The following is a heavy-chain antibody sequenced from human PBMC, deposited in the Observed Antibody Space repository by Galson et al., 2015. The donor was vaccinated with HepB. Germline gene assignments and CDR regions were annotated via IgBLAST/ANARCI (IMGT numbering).Heavy chain of an antibody. J-gene: IGHJ5*02. Sequence: SVKVSCKASGYTFTGFAIHWVRQAPAQNLEWMGWINAGNGNTKYSQRFQGRLTITSDTSATTAYMELSRLESEDTAVYYCVRNRADSSTPVWFVPWGQGTPVTVSS. V-gene: IGHV1-3*01. CDR3: VRNRADSSTPVWFVP. D-gene: IGHD2-21*01. CDR2: INAGNGNT. CDR1: GYTFTGFA.